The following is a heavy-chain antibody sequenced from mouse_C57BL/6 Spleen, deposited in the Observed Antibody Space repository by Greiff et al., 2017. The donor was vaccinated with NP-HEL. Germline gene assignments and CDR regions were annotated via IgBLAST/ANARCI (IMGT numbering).Heavy chain of an antibody. CDR2: ISNGGGST. Sequence: EVKLVDSGGGLVQPGGSLKLSCAASGFTFSDYYMYWVRQTPEKRLEWVAYISNGGGSTYYPDTVKGRFTISRDNAKNTLYLQMSRLKSEDTAMYYCARPSTGRYFDVWGTGTTVTVSS. V-gene: IGHV5-12*01. CDR3: ARPSTGRYFDV. J-gene: IGHJ1*03. CDR1: GFTFSDYY. D-gene: IGHD4-1*02.